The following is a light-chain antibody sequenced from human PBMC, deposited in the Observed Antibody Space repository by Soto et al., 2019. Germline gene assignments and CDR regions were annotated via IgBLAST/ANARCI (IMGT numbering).Light chain of an antibody. Sequence: EIVMTQSPATLSVSPGARVPLSCRARQSISDNLAWYPQKPGLAPRLLIYDASTRATGIPDRFSGSGSGTDFTLTISRLEPEDFAVYYCQEHASIFGQGTRLEIK. V-gene: IGKV3D-15*01. CDR2: DAS. CDR3: QEHASI. J-gene: IGKJ5*01. CDR1: QSISDN.